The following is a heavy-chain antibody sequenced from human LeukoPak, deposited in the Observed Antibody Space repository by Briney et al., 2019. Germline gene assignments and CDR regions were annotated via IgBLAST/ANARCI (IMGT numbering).Heavy chain of an antibody. Sequence: GGSLRLSCAASGFTFSSYAMSWVRQAPGKGLEWVSAISGSGGSTYYADSVKGRFTISRDNSKNTLYLQMNSLRAEDTAVYYCAKEAEDYYDSSGYYDAFDIWGQGTMVTVSS. CDR1: GFTFSSYA. CDR3: AKEAEDYYDSSGYYDAFDI. J-gene: IGHJ3*02. V-gene: IGHV3-23*01. CDR2: ISGSGGST. D-gene: IGHD3-22*01.